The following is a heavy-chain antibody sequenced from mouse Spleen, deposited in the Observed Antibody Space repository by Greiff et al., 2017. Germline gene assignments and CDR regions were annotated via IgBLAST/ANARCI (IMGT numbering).Heavy chain of an antibody. CDR2: ISYDGSN. J-gene: IGHJ3*01. Sequence: DVQLQESGPGLVKPSQSLSLTCSVTGYSITSGYYWNWIRQFPGNKLEWMGYISYDGSNNYNPSLKNRISITRDTSKNQFFLKLNSVTTEDTATYYCARSLLYPSFAYWGQGTLVTVSA. CDR1: GYSITSGYY. V-gene: IGHV3-6*01. CDR3: ARSLLYPSFAY. D-gene: IGHD2-12*01.